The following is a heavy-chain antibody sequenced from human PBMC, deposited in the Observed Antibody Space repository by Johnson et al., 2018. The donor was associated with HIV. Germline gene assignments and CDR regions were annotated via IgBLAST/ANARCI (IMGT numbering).Heavy chain of an antibody. Sequence: QVQLVESGGGVVQPGRSLRLSCAASGFTFSSYAMHWVRQAPGKGLQWVAVISYDGSNTYYADSVKGRFTISRDNAKNSLYLQMNSLRAEDTALYYCAKDIDELLWFIDAFDIWGQGTMVTVSS. J-gene: IGHJ3*02. D-gene: IGHD3-10*01. CDR3: AKDIDELLWFIDAFDI. V-gene: IGHV3-30*04. CDR2: ISYDGSNT. CDR1: GFTFSSYA.